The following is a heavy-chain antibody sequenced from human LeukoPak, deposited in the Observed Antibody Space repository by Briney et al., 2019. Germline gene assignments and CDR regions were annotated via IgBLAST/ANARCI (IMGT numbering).Heavy chain of an antibody. CDR3: AKDQGLIVVVPAAVMDV. CDR2: ISAYNGNT. J-gene: IGHJ6*03. CDR1: GYDFISYG. Sequence: ASVKVSCKASGYDFISYGVNWVRQAPGQGLEWMGWISAYNGNTKYEQKLQGRVAMTTDTSTSTAYMELRSLRAEDTAVYYCAKDQGLIVVVPAAVMDVWGKGTTVTVSS. V-gene: IGHV1-18*01. D-gene: IGHD2-2*01.